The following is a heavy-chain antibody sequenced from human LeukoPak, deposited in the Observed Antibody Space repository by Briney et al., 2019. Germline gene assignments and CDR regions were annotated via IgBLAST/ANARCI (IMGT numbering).Heavy chain of an antibody. CDR2: IYHSGST. D-gene: IGHD2-2*01. V-gene: IGHV4-38-2*01. Sequence: PSETLSLTWAVSCYSISSGYYWGWIRQPPGKGLEWIGSIYHSGSTYYNPSLKSRVTISVDTSKNQFSLKLRSVTAADTAVYYCARHRCSSTSCYRPIGAFDIWGQGTMVTVSS. J-gene: IGHJ3*02. CDR1: CYSISSGYY. CDR3: ARHRCSSTSCYRPIGAFDI.